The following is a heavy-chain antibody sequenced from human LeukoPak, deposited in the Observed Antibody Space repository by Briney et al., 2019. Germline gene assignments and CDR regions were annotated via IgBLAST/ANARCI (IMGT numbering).Heavy chain of an antibody. Sequence: SETLSLTCTVSGGSISGYYWGWIRQPPGKGLEYIGYIYYSGSTNYNPSLKSRVTISVDTSKNQFSLKLSSVTAADTAVYYCARDYFGIVGATAFDIWGQGTMVTVSS. CDR2: IYYSGST. CDR3: ARDYFGIVGATAFDI. J-gene: IGHJ3*02. V-gene: IGHV4-59*01. CDR1: GGSISGYY. D-gene: IGHD1-26*01.